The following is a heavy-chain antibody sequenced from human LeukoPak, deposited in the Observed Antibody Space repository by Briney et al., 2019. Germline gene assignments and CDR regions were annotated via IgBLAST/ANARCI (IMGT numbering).Heavy chain of an antibody. CDR3: ARDRDTAIFGDY. D-gene: IGHD5-18*01. Sequence: SETLSLTCTASGGSISTSDYYWGWLRQPPGKGLEWIGTISYPGSTYYNPSLKSPVTISVDTSKNQLSLKLTSVIAADTAVYFCARDRDTAIFGDYWGQGTLVTVSS. J-gene: IGHJ4*02. CDR2: ISYPGST. CDR1: GGSISTSDYY. V-gene: IGHV4-39*07.